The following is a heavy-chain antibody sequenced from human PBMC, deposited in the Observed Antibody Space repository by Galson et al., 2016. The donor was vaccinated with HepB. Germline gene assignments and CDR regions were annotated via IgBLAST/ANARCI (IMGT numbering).Heavy chain of an antibody. D-gene: IGHD4-23*01. CDR2: ISSSGTTI. V-gene: IGHV3-48*04. Sequence: SLRLSCAASGFTFSSYSMIWVRQTPGKGLEWLSYISSSGTTIYYPDSVKGRFTISRDNAKNSLYLQMNSLRAEDTAVYYCAREARVRVTDYWGQGTLVTVSS. CDR1: GFTFSSYS. J-gene: IGHJ4*02. CDR3: AREARVRVTDY.